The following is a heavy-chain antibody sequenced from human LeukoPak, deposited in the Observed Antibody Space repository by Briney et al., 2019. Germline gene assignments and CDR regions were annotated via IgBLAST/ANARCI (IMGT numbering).Heavy chain of an antibody. V-gene: IGHV4-34*01. D-gene: IGHD6-13*01. CDR3: ARESPVGVSQYYFDY. CDR1: GGSISGYY. Sequence: PSETLSLTCTVSGGSISGYYWSWIRQPPGKGLEWIGEINHSGSTNYNPSLKSRVTISVDTSKNQFSLKLSSVTAADTAVYYCARESPVGVSQYYFDYWGQGTLVTVSS. CDR2: INHSGST. J-gene: IGHJ4*02.